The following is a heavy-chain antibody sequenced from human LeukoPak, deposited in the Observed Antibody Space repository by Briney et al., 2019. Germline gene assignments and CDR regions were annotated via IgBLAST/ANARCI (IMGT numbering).Heavy chain of an antibody. V-gene: IGHV4-59*08. CDR2: SYYSRIT. D-gene: IGHD2/OR15-2a*01. CDR3: ARLGSVSMPFDY. CDR1: GGSMNNYY. Sequence: TSETLSLTCTVSGGSMNNYYWNWIRQPPGKGLEWIGYSYYSRITNYNPSLKSRVNISLDTSRNQFSLNLSSVTAADTAVYYCARLGSVSMPFDYWGQGTLVTVSS. J-gene: IGHJ4*02.